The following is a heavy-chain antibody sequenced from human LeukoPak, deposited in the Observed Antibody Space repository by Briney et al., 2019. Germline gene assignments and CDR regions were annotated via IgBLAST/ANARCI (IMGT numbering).Heavy chain of an antibody. CDR3: ARHVARLGVRGVTVYYMDV. V-gene: IGHV4-39*01. D-gene: IGHD3-10*01. CDR2: IYYSGST. J-gene: IGHJ6*03. CDR1: GGSISSGDYY. Sequence: SETMSLTCTVSGGSISSGDYYWSWIRQPPGKGLEWIGSIYYSGSTYYNPSLKSRVTISVDTSKNQFSLKLSSVTAADTAVYYCARHVARLGVRGVTVYYMDVWGKGPRSPSP.